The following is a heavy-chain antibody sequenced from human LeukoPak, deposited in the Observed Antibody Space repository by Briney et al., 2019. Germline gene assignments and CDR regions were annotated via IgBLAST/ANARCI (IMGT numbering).Heavy chain of an antibody. CDR3: ARGVKSAVWQAFDI. V-gene: IGHV3-7*04. CDR1: GFNFSIYW. D-gene: IGHD6-13*01. Sequence: GGSLRLSCAASGFNFSIYWMSWVRQVPGKGLEWVANINQDGSEKYYVDSVKGRFTISRDNAKNSLYLQMNSLGAEDTAVYYCARGVKSAVWQAFDIWGQGTMVTVSS. CDR2: INQDGSEK. J-gene: IGHJ3*02.